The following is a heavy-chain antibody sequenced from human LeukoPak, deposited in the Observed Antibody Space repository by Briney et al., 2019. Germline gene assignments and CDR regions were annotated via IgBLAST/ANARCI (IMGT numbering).Heavy chain of an antibody. Sequence: SETLSLTCTVSGGSISSSSYYWGWIRQPPGKGLEWIGSIYYSGSTYYNPSLKSRVTISVDTSKNQLSLKLSSVTAADTAVYYCARQGAGIAAAGIFDYWGQGTLVTVSS. J-gene: IGHJ4*02. D-gene: IGHD6-13*01. CDR3: ARQGAGIAAAGIFDY. CDR2: IYYSGST. CDR1: GGSISSSSYY. V-gene: IGHV4-39*01.